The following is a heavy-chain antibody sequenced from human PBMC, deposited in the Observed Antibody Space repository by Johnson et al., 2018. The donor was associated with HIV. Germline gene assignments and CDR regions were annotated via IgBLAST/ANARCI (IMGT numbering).Heavy chain of an antibody. Sequence: VESGGGLVQPGRSLRLSCAASGFTFDDYAMHWVRQAPGKGLEWVSGIYSGGSTYYADSVKGRFTISRDNSKNTLYLQMDSLGAEDTAVYYCARVQLLADDVFDIWGQGTMVTVSS. CDR2: IYSGGST. J-gene: IGHJ3*02. D-gene: IGHD3-10*01. V-gene: IGHV3-9*01. CDR3: ARVQLLADDVFDI. CDR1: GFTFDDYA.